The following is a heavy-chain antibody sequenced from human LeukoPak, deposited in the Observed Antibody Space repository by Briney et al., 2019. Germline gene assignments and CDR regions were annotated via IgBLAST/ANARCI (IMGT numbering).Heavy chain of an antibody. J-gene: IGHJ6*02. D-gene: IGHD2-15*01. Sequence: SETLSLTCAVYGGSFSGYYWSWIRQPPGKGLEWIGEINHSGSTNYNPSLKGRVTISVDTSKNQFSLKLSSVTAADTAVYYCARGSAWGYCSGGSCYSYYYYYGMDVWGQGTTVTVSS. V-gene: IGHV4-34*01. CDR3: ARGSAWGYCSGGSCYSYYYYYGMDV. CDR2: INHSGST. CDR1: GGSFSGYY.